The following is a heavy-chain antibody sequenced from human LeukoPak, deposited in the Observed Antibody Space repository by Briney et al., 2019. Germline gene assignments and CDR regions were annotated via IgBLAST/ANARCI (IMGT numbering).Heavy chain of an antibody. CDR1: GFTFSSYW. CDR2: IKQDVCEK. V-gene: IGHV3-7*01. Sequence: PGGSLRLSCAASGFTFSSYWMSWVRQAPGKGLEWVANIKQDVCEKYYVDSVKGRFTISRDNAKNSLYLQMNSLRAEDTAVCYCMGFGESDYWGQGTLVTVSS. CDR3: MGFGESDY. J-gene: IGHJ4*02. D-gene: IGHD3-10*01.